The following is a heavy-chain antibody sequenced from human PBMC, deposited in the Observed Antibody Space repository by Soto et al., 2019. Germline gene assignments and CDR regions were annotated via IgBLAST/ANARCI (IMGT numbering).Heavy chain of an antibody. D-gene: IGHD3-3*01. CDR1: GGSISSYY. CDR2: IYYSGST. J-gene: IGHJ5*02. Sequence: SETLSLTCTVSGGSISSYYWSWIRQPPGKGLEWIGYIYYSGSTNYNPSLKSRVTISVDTSKNQFSLKLSSVTAADTVVYYCARGPDFWSGNWFDPWGQGTLVTVSS. V-gene: IGHV4-59*01. CDR3: ARGPDFWSGNWFDP.